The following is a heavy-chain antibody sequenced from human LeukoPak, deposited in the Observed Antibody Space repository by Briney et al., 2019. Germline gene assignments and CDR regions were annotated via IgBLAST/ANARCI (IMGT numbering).Heavy chain of an antibody. Sequence: GASVKVSCKASVYTFTGYYMHWVRQAPGQGLEWMGWINPNSGGTNYAQKFQGRVTMTRDTSISTAYMELSRLRSDDTAVYYCARDRPEYYYDSSGYMAHYFDYWGQGTLVTVSS. V-gene: IGHV1-2*02. CDR1: VYTFTGYY. CDR2: INPNSGGT. CDR3: ARDRPEYYYDSSGYMAHYFDY. D-gene: IGHD3-22*01. J-gene: IGHJ4*02.